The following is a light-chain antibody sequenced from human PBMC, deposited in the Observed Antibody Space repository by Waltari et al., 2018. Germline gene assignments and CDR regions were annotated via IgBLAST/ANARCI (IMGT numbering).Light chain of an antibody. V-gene: IGKV3-11*01. CDR1: RDVSSQ. CDR2: DAS. Sequence: EIVLTQSPATLSLSPGERATLSCRASRDVSSQLAWYQQKYGQAPRLLISDASTRATGIPARFSGSGSGTDFTLTISSLEPEDFAVYYCQQRDSWPLTFGGGTKVEI. J-gene: IGKJ4*01. CDR3: QQRDSWPLT.